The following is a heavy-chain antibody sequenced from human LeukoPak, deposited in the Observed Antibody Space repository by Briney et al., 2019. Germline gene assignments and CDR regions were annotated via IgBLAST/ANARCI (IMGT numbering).Heavy chain of an antibody. Sequence: ASVKVSCKASGYTFTSYDINWVRQATGQGLEWMGWMNPNSGNTGYAQKFQGRVTLTRNTAISTAYMELSSLRSEDTAVYYCARERGYCSSTSCYGDAFDYWGQGTLVTVSS. D-gene: IGHD2-2*01. CDR2: MNPNSGNT. J-gene: IGHJ4*02. V-gene: IGHV1-8*01. CDR3: ARERGYCSSTSCYGDAFDY. CDR1: GYTFTSYD.